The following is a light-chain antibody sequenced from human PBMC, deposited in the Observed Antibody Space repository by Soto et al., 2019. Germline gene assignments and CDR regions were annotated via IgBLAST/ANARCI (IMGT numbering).Light chain of an antibody. CDR3: QQSYITPPT. V-gene: IGKV1-39*01. J-gene: IGKJ3*01. Sequence: DIQMTQSPSSLSASVGDRVTITCRASQSISNYLNWYQQKPGKAPKLLIYAASSLQSGVPSRFSGGGSGTVFTLTITSLQPEDFATYSCQQSYITPPTFGPGTKVDIK. CDR2: AAS. CDR1: QSISNY.